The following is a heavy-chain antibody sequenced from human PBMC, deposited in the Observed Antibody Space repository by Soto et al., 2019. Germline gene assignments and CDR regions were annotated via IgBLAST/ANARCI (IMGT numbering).Heavy chain of an antibody. Sequence: EVQLLESGGGLVNPGGSLRLSCATSGFTFSSYSMDWVRLAPGKGLEWVSSINPTSRYVFYADSVRGRFTISRDYAENSLHLQMYGLRGEATAVEYRAMHETRLTGEGFGIWGRGTLVTVSP. D-gene: IGHD7-27*01. CDR1: GFTFSSYS. J-gene: IGHJ3*02. V-gene: IGHV3-21*01. CDR3: AMHETRLTGEGFGI. CDR2: INPTSRYV.